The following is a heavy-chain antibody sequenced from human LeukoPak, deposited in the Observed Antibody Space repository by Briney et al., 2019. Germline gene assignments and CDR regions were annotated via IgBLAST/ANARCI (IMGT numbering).Heavy chain of an antibody. Sequence: GGSLRLSCAASGFTFSSYAMSWVRQAPGKGLEWVSAISSSGGGTYYADSMKGRFTIFRDNSKNTLYLQMNSLRAEDTAVYYCAKDLGSGYDSTFPLDYWGQGTLVTVSS. D-gene: IGHD5-12*01. CDR2: ISSSGGGT. CDR3: AKDLGSGYDSTFPLDY. CDR1: GFTFSSYA. V-gene: IGHV3-23*01. J-gene: IGHJ4*02.